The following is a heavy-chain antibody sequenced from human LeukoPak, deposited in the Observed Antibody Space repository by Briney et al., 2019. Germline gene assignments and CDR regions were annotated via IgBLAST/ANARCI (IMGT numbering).Heavy chain of an antibody. Sequence: QASETLSLTCAVSGYSISSGYYWGWIRQPPGQGLEWIGSIYHSGSTYYNPSLKSRVTISVDTSKNQFSLKLSSVTAADTAVYYCARLYAPTVRFLEWYGDYWGQGTLVTVSS. CDR1: GYSISSGYY. V-gene: IGHV4-38-2*01. J-gene: IGHJ4*02. D-gene: IGHD3-3*01. CDR3: ARLYAPTVRFLEWYGDY. CDR2: IYHSGST.